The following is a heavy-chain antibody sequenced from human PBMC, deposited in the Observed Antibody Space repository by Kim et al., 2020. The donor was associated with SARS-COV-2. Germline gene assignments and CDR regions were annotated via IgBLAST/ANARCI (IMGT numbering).Heavy chain of an antibody. D-gene: IGHD1-7*01. J-gene: IGHJ5*02. V-gene: IGHV3-9*01. CDR2: ISWNGRNI. CDR3: VKDKYNWNYEGWFDP. CDR1: GFTFGDYA. Sequence: GGSLRLSCAASGFTFGDYAMHWVRQAPGKGLEWVSGISWNGRNINYADSVKGRFTISRDNAKNSLYLQVNSLRPEDTALYYCVKDKYNWNYEGWFDPWGQGTLVTVSS.